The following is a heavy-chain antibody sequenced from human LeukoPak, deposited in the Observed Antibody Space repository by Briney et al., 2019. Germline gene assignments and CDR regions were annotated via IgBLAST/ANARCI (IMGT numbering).Heavy chain of an antibody. J-gene: IGHJ4*02. Sequence: PSETLSLTCTVSGGSISSYYWSWIRQPPGKGPEWIGYIYYSGTTDYNPSLKSRVTISMDTSNNQFSLKVSSVTAADTAVYYCARSSGAYRSFDYWGQGTLVPVSS. V-gene: IGHV4-59*01. D-gene: IGHD1-26*01. CDR2: IYYSGTT. CDR3: ARSSGAYRSFDY. CDR1: GGSISSYY.